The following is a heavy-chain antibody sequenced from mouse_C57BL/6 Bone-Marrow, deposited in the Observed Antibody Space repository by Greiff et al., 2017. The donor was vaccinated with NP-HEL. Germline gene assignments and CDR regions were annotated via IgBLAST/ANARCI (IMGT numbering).Heavy chain of an antibody. D-gene: IGHD2-5*01. V-gene: IGHV1-4*01. CDR2: INPSSGYT. Sequence: QVQLQQSGAELARPGASVKMSCKASGYTFTSYTMHWVKQRPGQGLEWIGYINPSSGYTKYNQKFKDKATLTADKSSSTAYLQLSSLTSEDSAVYYCAREGHSNYGDWGQGTTLTVSS. CDR1: GYTFTSYT. J-gene: IGHJ2*01. CDR3: AREGHSNYGD.